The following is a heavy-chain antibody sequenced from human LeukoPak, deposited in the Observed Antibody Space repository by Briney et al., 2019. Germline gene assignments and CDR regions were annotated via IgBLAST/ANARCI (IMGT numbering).Heavy chain of an antibody. J-gene: IGHJ4*02. CDR2: IYPGDSST. V-gene: IGHV5-51*01. CDR1: GYSFTSYW. Sequence: GESLKISCKGSGYSFTSYWIGWVRQMPGKGLEWMGIIYPGDSSTRYNPSFQDQVTISADKSISAAYLQWSSLKASDTAIYYCARLTIFVDYWGQGTLVTVSS. CDR3: ARLTIFVDY. D-gene: IGHD3-3*01.